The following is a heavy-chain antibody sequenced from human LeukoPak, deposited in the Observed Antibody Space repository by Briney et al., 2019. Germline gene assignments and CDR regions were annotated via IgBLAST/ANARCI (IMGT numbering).Heavy chain of an antibody. V-gene: IGHV3-74*03. J-gene: IGHJ4*02. CDR2: IKSDGSSI. Sequence: PGGSLRLSCAASGFTFSTYWMHWVRQAPGKGLVWVSRIKSDGSSIMYADSVRGRFTISRDNAKNTLYLQMNSLRAEDTAVYYCARDLDYGGRSNFDHWGREPWSPSPQ. CDR3: ARDLDYGGRSNFDH. CDR1: GFTFSTYW. D-gene: IGHD4-23*01.